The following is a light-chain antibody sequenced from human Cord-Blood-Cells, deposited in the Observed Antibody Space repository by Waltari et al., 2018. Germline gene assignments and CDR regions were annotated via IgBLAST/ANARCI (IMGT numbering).Light chain of an antibody. Sequence: DIQMNQSPSTLSASVGDRVNITRRASQSISSWLAWYPQKPGKAPKLLIFDASSVESGVPSRFSGSGSGAEFALTISSLQPDDFATYYCRQYNSYSYTFGQGTKLEIK. CDR2: DAS. V-gene: IGKV1-5*01. CDR1: QSISSW. CDR3: RQYNSYSYT. J-gene: IGKJ2*01.